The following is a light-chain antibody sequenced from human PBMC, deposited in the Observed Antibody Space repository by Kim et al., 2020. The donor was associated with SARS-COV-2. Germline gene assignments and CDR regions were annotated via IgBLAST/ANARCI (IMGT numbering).Light chain of an antibody. Sequence: SASVGDTVTITCRASQGIGDDLAWYQQQPGKAPKLLIYAASTSQSGVPSRFRGSGSGTDFTLTINSLQPEDFATYYCQRLNTYPYTFGQGTKLEI. V-gene: IGKV1-9*01. J-gene: IGKJ2*01. CDR1: QGIGDD. CDR3: QRLNTYPYT. CDR2: AAS.